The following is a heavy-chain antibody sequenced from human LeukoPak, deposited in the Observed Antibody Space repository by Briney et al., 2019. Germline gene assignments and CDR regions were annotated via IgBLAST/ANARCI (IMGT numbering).Heavy chain of an antibody. Sequence: SETLSLTCTVSGGSISSYYWSWIRQPPGKGLEWIGYIYTSGSTNYNPSLKSRVTISVDTSKNQFSLKLSSVTAADTAVYYCARHDDPGGPAAWFDPWGQGTLVTVSS. D-gene: IGHD2-2*01. V-gene: IGHV4-4*09. CDR3: ARHDDPGGPAAWFDP. J-gene: IGHJ5*02. CDR2: IYTSGST. CDR1: GGSISSYY.